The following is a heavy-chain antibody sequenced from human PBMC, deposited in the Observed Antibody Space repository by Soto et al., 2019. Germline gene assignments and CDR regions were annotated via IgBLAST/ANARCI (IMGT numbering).Heavy chain of an antibody. V-gene: IGHV1-18*01. CDR2: VRGDNGHT. D-gene: IGHD2-15*01. CDR1: GYTFTTHG. CDR3: ARDLGYCRSGTCYREWFDP. Sequence: QVQLEQSGAEVKKPGASVKVSFKTSGYTFTTHGISWVRQVPGQGLEWMGWVRGDNGHTNYAESLQGRVTMTTDTSTNTAYMELRSLRSDDTAVYYCARDLGYCRSGTCYREWFDPWGQGTLVTVSS. J-gene: IGHJ5*02.